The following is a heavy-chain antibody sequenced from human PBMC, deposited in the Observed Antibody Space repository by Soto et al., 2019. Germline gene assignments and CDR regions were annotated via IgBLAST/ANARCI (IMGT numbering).Heavy chain of an antibody. V-gene: IGHV3-23*01. D-gene: IGHD5-18*01. J-gene: IGHJ4*02. CDR1: GFTFSSYA. CDR3: AKRSGYGQTLYYFDY. Sequence: FLRLSCAASGFTFSSYAMSWVRQAPGKGLEWVSAISGSGGSTYYADSVKGRFTISRDNSKNTLYLQVNSLRAEDTAVYYCAKRSGYGQTLYYFDYWGQGTLVTVSS. CDR2: ISGSGGST.